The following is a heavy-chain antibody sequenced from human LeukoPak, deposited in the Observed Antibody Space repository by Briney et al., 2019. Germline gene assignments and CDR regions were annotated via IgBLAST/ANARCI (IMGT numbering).Heavy chain of an antibody. CDR1: GFTFSSYG. V-gene: IGHV3-33*01. CDR3: ARDGEEQWLAYYFDY. Sequence: PGGSLRLSWAASGFTFSSYGMHWVRQAPGKGLEWVTVIWYDGSNKYYADSVKGRFTISRDNSKNTLYLQMNSLRAEDTAVYYCARDGEEQWLAYYFDYWGQGTLVTVSS. CDR2: IWYDGSNK. D-gene: IGHD6-19*01. J-gene: IGHJ4*02.